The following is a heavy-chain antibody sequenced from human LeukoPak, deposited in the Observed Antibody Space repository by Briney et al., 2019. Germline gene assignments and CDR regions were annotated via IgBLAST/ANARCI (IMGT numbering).Heavy chain of an antibody. J-gene: IGHJ5*02. D-gene: IGHD6-6*01. V-gene: IGHV4-34*01. CDR2: INHSGST. CDR1: GGSFSGYY. Sequence: SETLSLTCAVYGGSFSGYYWSWIRQPPGKGLEWIGEINHSGSTNYNPSLKSRVTISVDTSKNQFSLKLSSVTAADTAVYYCARKVQSSYSSSPDFLQGWFDPWGQGTLVTVSS. CDR3: ARKVQSSYSSSPDFLQGWFDP.